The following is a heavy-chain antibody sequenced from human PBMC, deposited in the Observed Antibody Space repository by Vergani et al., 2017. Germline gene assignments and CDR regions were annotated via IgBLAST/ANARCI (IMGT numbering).Heavy chain of an antibody. CDR3: ASLFLGYCSGCSCYSYWFDP. CDR1: GVTFSSYA. CDR2: IIPIFGTA. J-gene: IGHJ5*02. Sequence: QVQLVQSGAEVKKPGSSVTVSCKASGVTFSSYAISWVRQAPGQGLEWMGGIIPIFGTANYAQKFQGRVTITADESTSTAYMELCSLRSEDTAVYYCASLFLGYCSGCSCYSYWFDPWGQGTLVTVSS. D-gene: IGHD2-15*01. V-gene: IGHV1-69*01.